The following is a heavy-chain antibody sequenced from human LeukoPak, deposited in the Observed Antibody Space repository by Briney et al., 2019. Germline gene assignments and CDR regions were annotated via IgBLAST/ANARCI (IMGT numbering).Heavy chain of an antibody. J-gene: IGHJ4*02. V-gene: IGHV4-61*10. CDR1: GVSISSGSYY. CDR3: ARHVRGVIN. Sequence: SETLSLTCTVSGVSISSGSYYWSWIRQPAGKGLEWIGEINHSGSTNYNPSLKSRVTISVDTSKNQFSLKLSFVTAADTAVYYCARHVRGVINWGQGTLVTVSS. CDR2: INHSGST. D-gene: IGHD3-10*01.